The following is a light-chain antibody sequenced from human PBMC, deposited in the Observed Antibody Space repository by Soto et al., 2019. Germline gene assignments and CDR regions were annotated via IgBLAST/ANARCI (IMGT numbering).Light chain of an antibody. J-gene: IGKJ1*01. CDR1: QSISIW. Sequence: DIQMTQSPSTLSASVGDRVTITCRASQSISIWLAWYQQKPGKAPNLLISKASSLESGVPSRFIGSGSGTEFTITISSLQPDDFATYYCKQYNNYTWTFGKGTKVEIK. V-gene: IGKV1-5*03. CDR3: KQYNNYTWT. CDR2: KAS.